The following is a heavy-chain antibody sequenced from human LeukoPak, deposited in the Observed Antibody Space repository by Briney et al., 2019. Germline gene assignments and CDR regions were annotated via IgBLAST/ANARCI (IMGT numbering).Heavy chain of an antibody. V-gene: IGHV3-30*18. CDR2: ISYDGSNK. Sequence: GGSLRLSCAASGFTFSSYGMHWVRQAPGKGLEWVAVISYDGSNKYYADSVKGRSTISRDNSKNTLYLQMNSLRAEDTAVYYCAKDWDTAMGYFDYWGQGTLVTVSS. J-gene: IGHJ4*02. CDR1: GFTFSSYG. CDR3: AKDWDTAMGYFDY. D-gene: IGHD5-18*01.